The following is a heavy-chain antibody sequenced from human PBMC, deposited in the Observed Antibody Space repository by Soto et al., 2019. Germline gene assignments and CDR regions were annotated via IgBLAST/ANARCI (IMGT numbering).Heavy chain of an antibody. Sequence: GGSLRLSCAASGFTFSSYAMHWVRQAPGKGLEWVAVISYDGSNKYYADSVKGRFTISRDNSKNTLYLQMNSLRAEDTAVYYCARTIYGDYAAFDIWGQGTMVT. CDR3: ARTIYGDYAAFDI. CDR1: GFTFSSYA. CDR2: ISYDGSNK. D-gene: IGHD4-17*01. V-gene: IGHV3-30-3*01. J-gene: IGHJ3*02.